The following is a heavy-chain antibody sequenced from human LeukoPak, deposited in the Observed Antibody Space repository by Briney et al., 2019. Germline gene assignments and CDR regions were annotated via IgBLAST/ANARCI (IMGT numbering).Heavy chain of an antibody. CDR2: IYTSGST. V-gene: IGHV4-4*07. CDR1: GGSISSYY. D-gene: IGHD5-18*01. CDR3: AKGAGGFSYYNWFDP. Sequence: SETLSLTCTVSGGSISSYYWSWIRQPAGKGLEWIGRIYTSGSTSYNPSLKSRVTMSVDPSKNQFSLQLSSVTAADTAIYYCAKGAGGFSYYNWFDPWGQGTLVTVSS. J-gene: IGHJ5*02.